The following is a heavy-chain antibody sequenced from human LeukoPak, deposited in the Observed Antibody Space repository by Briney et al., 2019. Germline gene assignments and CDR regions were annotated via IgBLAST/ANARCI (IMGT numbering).Heavy chain of an antibody. V-gene: IGHV3-11*06. CDR2: ISSSSSYT. J-gene: IGHJ4*02. Sequence: PGGSLRLSCAASGFTFSDYYMSWIRQAPGKGLEWVSYISSSSSYTNYADSVKGRFTISRDNAKNSLYLQMNNLRAEDTAVYYCARDYYDSSHIDYWGQGTLVTVSS. CDR1: GFTFSDYY. D-gene: IGHD3-22*01. CDR3: ARDYYDSSHIDY.